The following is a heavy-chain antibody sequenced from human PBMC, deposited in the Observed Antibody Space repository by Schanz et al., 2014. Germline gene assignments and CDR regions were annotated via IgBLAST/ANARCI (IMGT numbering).Heavy chain of an antibody. D-gene: IGHD3-22*01. CDR2: IIPILGIA. CDR1: GGTFSSYS. J-gene: IGHJ4*02. V-gene: IGHV1-69*02. CDR3: ARSNYYDNSDYYNSFDY. Sequence: QLQLVQSGAEVKKPGSSVKVSCKASGGTFSSYSISWVRQAPGQGLEWMGRIIPILGIANYAQKFQGRVTNTADKSTSTAYMDLSSMRPEDTAVYYCARSNYYDNSDYYNSFDYWGQGTLITVSS.